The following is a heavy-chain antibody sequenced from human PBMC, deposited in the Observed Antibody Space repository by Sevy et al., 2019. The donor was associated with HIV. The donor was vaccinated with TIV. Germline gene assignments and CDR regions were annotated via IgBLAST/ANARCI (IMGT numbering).Heavy chain of an antibody. CDR3: ARSLDYYDSSGANDC. J-gene: IGHJ4*02. CDR1: GFTFSYYT. V-gene: IGHV3-21*01. CDR2: ISSGSSYI. Sequence: GGSLRLSCAASGFTFSYYTMKWVRQAPGKGLEWVSSISSGSSYISHGESVKGRFTISRDNAKNSRFLQMNSLRAEDTAVYYCARSLDYYDSSGANDCWGQRTLVTVSS. D-gene: IGHD3-22*01.